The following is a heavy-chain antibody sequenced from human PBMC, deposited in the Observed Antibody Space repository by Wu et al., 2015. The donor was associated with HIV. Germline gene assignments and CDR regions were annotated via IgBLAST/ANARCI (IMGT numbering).Heavy chain of an antibody. V-gene: IGHV1-8*01. Sequence: QVQLVQSGAEVTEPGASVMVSCKASQYTFINYDVHWVRQAAGQGLEWMGWMNPNSGNTGYAQKFQGRVTMTRNTSISTAYMELSSLRSEDTAVYYCARNRPGIAVAGAFDYWGQGTLVTVSS. D-gene: IGHD6-19*01. J-gene: IGHJ4*02. CDR2: MNPNSGNT. CDR3: ARNRPGIAVAGAFDY. CDR1: QYTFINYD.